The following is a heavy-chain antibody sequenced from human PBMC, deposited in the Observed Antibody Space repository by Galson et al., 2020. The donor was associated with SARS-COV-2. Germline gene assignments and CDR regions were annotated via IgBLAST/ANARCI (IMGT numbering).Heavy chain of an antibody. J-gene: IGHJ4*02. CDR1: GGTLSSYG. Sequence: VKVSCKSSGGTLSSYGLNWVRQAPGRGLEWMGGIIPMFNIPNYAQRFQGRVVITVDKSTNTAYMELSSLKSEDTAVYYCATTPGAPYYFDYWGQGTLVTVSS. CDR2: IIPMFNIP. CDR3: ATTPGAPYYFDY. D-gene: IGHD3-10*01. V-gene: IGHV1-69*10.